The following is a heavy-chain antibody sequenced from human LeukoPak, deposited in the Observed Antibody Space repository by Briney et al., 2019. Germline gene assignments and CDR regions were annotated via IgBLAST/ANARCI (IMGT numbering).Heavy chain of an antibody. J-gene: IGHJ4*02. CDR1: GGSVSSGSYY. V-gene: IGHV4-61*01. D-gene: IGHD3-3*01. Sequence: SETLSLTCTVSGGSVSSGSYYWSWIRQPPGKGLEWIGEINHSGSTNYNPSLKSRVTISVDTSKNQFSLKLSSVTAADTAVYYCARSVRARSYYDFWSGYYRPIYFDYWGQGTLVTVSS. CDR2: INHSGST. CDR3: ARSVRARSYYDFWSGYYRPIYFDY.